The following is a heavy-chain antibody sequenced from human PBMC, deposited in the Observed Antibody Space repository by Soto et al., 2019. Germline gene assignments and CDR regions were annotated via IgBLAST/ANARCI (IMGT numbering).Heavy chain of an antibody. D-gene: IGHD3-10*01. CDR3: ARAVHTMIQGVRFRVDQ. J-gene: IGHJ4*02. Sequence: ASVKVSCKASGYTFTAYYIHWVRQAPGQGLEWMGWINPNGGGTKYAQKFQGRVTMTRDTSINTAYMELTRLTSDDTAVYYCARAVHTMIQGVRFRVDQWGQVPLVTVSS. CDR1: GYTFTAYY. CDR2: INPNGGGT. V-gene: IGHV1-2*02.